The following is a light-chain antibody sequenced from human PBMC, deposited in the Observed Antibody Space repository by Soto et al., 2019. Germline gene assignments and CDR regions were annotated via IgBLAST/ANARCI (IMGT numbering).Light chain of an antibody. J-gene: IGKJ3*01. V-gene: IGKV3-20*01. CDR1: QSVRNNC. CDR3: QRYGGSSSRFT. Sequence: EIVLTQSPGTLSLSPGERATLACRASQSVRNNCLAWYQQKPGQAPRLLIYGASTRATGIPDRFSGSGSGTGLPLTSRSLEPEDFAMYYCQRYGGSSSRFTFGPGTKVDIK. CDR2: GAS.